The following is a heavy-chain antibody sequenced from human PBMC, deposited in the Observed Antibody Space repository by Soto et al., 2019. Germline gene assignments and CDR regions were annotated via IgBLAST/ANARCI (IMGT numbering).Heavy chain of an antibody. Sequence: PSETLSLTCTVSGGSTSSSSYYWGWIRQPPGKGLEWIGSVYFSGSTYYNPSLKSRVSISVDTSKNHFSLKLSSVTASDTAVCYCARHKIAGAANWFDPWGQGTLVTVSS. CDR1: GGSTSSSSYY. CDR3: ARHKIAGAANWFDP. CDR2: VYFSGST. D-gene: IGHD6-13*01. J-gene: IGHJ5*02. V-gene: IGHV4-39*01.